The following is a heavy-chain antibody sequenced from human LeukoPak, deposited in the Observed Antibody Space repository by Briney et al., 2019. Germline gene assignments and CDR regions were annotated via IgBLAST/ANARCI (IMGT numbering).Heavy chain of an antibody. Sequence: PGGSLRLSCAASGFTFSSYEMNWVRQAPGKGLEWVSYISSSGSTIYYAGSAKGRFTISRDNAKNSLYLQMNSMRAEERAVYYCAREAVTTHNWFDPCGEGGLVSVSS. V-gene: IGHV3-48*03. D-gene: IGHD4-17*01. CDR2: ISSSGSTI. CDR3: AREAVTTHNWFDP. J-gene: IGHJ5*02. CDR1: GFTFSSYE.